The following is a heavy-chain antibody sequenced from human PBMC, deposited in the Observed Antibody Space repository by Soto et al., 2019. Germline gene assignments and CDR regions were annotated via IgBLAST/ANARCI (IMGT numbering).Heavy chain of an antibody. D-gene: IGHD1-26*01. CDR3: AIALVRIVRATTFNY. V-gene: IGHV3-30*03. J-gene: IGHJ4*02. Sequence: GGSLRLSCVGSGFTFSTYGMHWVRQPPGKGLEWVALISDDGDKRYYADSVRGRLIISRDNSKDTLYLQMNSLGPDDPAVYFFAIALVRIVRATTFNYLRQGTPGSGSS. CDR1: GFTFSTYG. CDR2: ISDDGDKR.